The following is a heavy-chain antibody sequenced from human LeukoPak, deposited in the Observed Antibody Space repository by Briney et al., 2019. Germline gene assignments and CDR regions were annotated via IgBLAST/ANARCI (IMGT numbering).Heavy chain of an antibody. Sequence: SETLSLTCTVSGGSISSYQWSWIRQPAGKGLLWIGHMYTSGKINYNPSLKSRVTMSVDTAKNQFSLKLSSVTAADTAVYYCARIISGAFDYWGQGTLVTVSS. CDR1: GGSISSYQ. D-gene: IGHD5-12*01. CDR2: MYTSGKI. CDR3: ARIISGAFDY. V-gene: IGHV4-4*07. J-gene: IGHJ4*02.